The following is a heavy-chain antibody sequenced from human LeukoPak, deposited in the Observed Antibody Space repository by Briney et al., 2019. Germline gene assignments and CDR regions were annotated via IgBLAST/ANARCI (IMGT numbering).Heavy chain of an antibody. CDR1: GGSFSDYF. Sequence: SETLSLTCAVSGGSFSDYFWNWIRQPPGKGLEWIGEINHSGTTYCNPSLKSRVTISVDKSKNQFSLKLSSATAADTAVYYCARRTAYRTPDYWGQGTLVTVSS. V-gene: IGHV4-34*01. CDR2: INHSGTT. D-gene: IGHD3-16*01. J-gene: IGHJ4*02. CDR3: ARRTAYRTPDY.